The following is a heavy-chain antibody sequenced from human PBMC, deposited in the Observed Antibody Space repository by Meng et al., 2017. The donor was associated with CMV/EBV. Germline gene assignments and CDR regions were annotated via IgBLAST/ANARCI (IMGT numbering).Heavy chain of an antibody. V-gene: IGHV3-66*01. D-gene: IGHD3-10*01. CDR2: IYRGDNT. J-gene: IGHJ4*02. CDR3: TGDSVSNPNLDY. CDR1: GFNVRDKY. Sequence: EVHLVGLGGGLVQPGGSLSLSCAASGFNVRDKYMSWVRQAPGKGLEWVCIIYRGDNTYYIDSVKDRFTVSRDNSKNTMYLQMNSLRVEDTAVYYCTGDSVSNPNLDYWGQGTLVTVSS.